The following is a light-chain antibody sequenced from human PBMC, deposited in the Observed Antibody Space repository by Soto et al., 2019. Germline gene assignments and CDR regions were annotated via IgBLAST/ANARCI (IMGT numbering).Light chain of an antibody. J-gene: IGKJ3*01. CDR1: QSITSSN. V-gene: IGKV3-20*01. CDR3: QQYGVSLPVT. Sequence: FVLTQSPGTLSLSPGERATLSCRASQSITSSNLAWYQQKPGQAPRPLIYGASNRATGVPDRFSGSGSGTDFTLTITRMEPEDFAVYYCQQYGVSLPVTFGPGTKVEIK. CDR2: GAS.